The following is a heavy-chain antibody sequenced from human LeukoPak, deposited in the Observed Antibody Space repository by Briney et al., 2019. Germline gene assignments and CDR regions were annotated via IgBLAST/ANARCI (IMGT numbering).Heavy chain of an antibody. CDR2: IRNKANSYTT. Sequence: GGSLRLSCAASGFTFSDHYMDWVRQAPGKGLEWVGRIRNKANSYTTEYAASVRGRFTLSRDGSKNLLYLQMNSLTAADTAMYFCAKASVAIPQYCNSWGQGTLVTVSS. D-gene: IGHD2-2*02. CDR1: GFTFSDHY. V-gene: IGHV3-72*01. CDR3: AKASVAIPQYCNS. J-gene: IGHJ5*02.